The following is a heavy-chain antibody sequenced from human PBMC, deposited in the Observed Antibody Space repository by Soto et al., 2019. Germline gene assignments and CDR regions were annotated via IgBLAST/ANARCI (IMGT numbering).Heavy chain of an antibody. CDR1: GGSISSGGYY. CDR2: IYYSGST. V-gene: IGHV4-31*03. CDR3: ASSVAVNYYYGMDV. J-gene: IGHJ6*02. D-gene: IGHD6-19*01. Sequence: QVQLQESGPGLVKPSQTLSLTCTVSGGSISSGGYYWSWIRQHPGKGLEWIGYIYYSGSTYYNPSLKSRGTXXVXSXXNQFSLKLSSVTAADTAVYYCASSVAVNYYYGMDVWGQGTPVTVSS.